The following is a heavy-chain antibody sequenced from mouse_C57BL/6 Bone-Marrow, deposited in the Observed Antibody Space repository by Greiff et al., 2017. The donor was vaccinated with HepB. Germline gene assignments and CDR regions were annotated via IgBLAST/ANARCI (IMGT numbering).Heavy chain of an antibody. CDR2: ISYDGSN. CDR3: ARDPQGY. V-gene: IGHV3-6*01. Sequence: EVKLLESGPGLVKPSQSLSLTCSVTGYSITSGYYWNWIRQFPGNKLEWMGYISYDGSNNYNPSLKNRISITRDTSKNQFFLKLNSVTTEDTATYYCARDPQGYWGQGTTLTVSS. CDR1: GYSITSGYY. J-gene: IGHJ2*01.